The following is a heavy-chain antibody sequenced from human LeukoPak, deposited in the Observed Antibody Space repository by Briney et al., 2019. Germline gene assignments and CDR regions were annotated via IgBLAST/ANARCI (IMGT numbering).Heavy chain of an antibody. Sequence: SETLSLTCAVYGGSFSGYYWSWIRQPPGKGLEWIGEINHSGSTNYNPSLKSRVTISVDTSKNQFSLKLSSVTAADTAVYYCARQHCSSTSCYPIPGYFDYWGQGTLVTVSS. D-gene: IGHD2-2*01. CDR3: ARQHCSSTSCYPIPGYFDY. V-gene: IGHV4-34*01. CDR1: GGSFSGYY. CDR2: INHSGST. J-gene: IGHJ4*02.